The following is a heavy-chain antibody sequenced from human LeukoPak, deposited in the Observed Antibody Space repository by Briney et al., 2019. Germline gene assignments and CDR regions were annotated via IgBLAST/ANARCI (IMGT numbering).Heavy chain of an antibody. CDR3: ARHDTAMATDYGMDV. D-gene: IGHD5-18*01. J-gene: IGHJ6*02. CDR1: GFTFSDYY. CDR2: ISSRGSTI. V-gene: IGHV3-11*01. Sequence: GGSLRLSCAASGFTFSDYYMSWIRQAPGKGLEWVSYISSRGSTIYYADSVKGRFTISRDNAKNSLYLQMDSLRAEDTAVYYCARHDTAMATDYGMDVWGQGTTVTVSS.